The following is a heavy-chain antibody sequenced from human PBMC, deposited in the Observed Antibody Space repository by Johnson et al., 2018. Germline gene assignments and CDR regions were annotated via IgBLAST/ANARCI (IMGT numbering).Heavy chain of an antibody. CDR1: GFTFSSYS. J-gene: IGHJ3*02. D-gene: IGHD3-10*01. Sequence: VQLVESGGGLVKPGGSLRLSCAASGFTFSSYSMNWVRQAPGKGLEWVSSISSSSSYIYYADSVKGRFTIPRDNAKNSLYLQMTSLGAEDTAVYYCARELHQMTFGEGAFDIWGQGTMVTVSS. CDR3: ARELHQMTFGEGAFDI. V-gene: IGHV3-21*01. CDR2: ISSSSSYI.